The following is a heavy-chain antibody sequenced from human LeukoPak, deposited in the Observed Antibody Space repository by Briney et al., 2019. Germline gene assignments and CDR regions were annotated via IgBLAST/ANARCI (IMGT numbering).Heavy chain of an antibody. J-gene: IGHJ4*02. CDR2: TYYRSKWYN. CDR3: AREVAVSYYFDY. CDR1: GDSVSSDSAA. D-gene: IGHD6-19*01. V-gene: IGHV6-1*01. Sequence: SQTLSLTCAISGDSVSSDSAAWNWIRQSPSRGLEWLGRTYYRSKWYNDYTVSVKSRITINPDTSKNQFSLQLNSVTPQDTAVYYCAREVAVSYYFDYWGQGTLVTVSS.